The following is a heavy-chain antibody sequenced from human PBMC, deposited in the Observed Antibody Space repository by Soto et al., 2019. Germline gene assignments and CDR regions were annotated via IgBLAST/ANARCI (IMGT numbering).Heavy chain of an antibody. CDR3: ARPFAAQTVAGFDS. J-gene: IGHJ4*02. V-gene: IGHV4-39*01. CDR1: GGSLSSGSYY. CDR2: IPYSGNT. D-gene: IGHD6-19*01. Sequence: QLQLQESGPGLVKPSETLTLTCTVSGGSLSSGSYYWGWIRQPPGKGLEWIGSIPYSGNTYYNPSLTTRVTLSVDASKNGFSCKLSSVTAADTAVYYCARPFAAQTVAGFDSWGQGTLVTVSS.